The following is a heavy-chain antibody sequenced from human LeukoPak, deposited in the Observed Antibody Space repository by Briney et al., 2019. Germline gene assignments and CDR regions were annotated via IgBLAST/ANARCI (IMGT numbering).Heavy chain of an antibody. CDR2: IYYSGST. Sequence: SETLSLTCTVSGGSISSYYWSWIRQPPGKGLEWIGNIYYSGSTNYNPSLKSRVTISVDTSKNQFYLKLSSVTAADTDVYYCARDYPLMEYYSDSSGFGWFDPWGQGTLVTVSS. CDR1: GGSISSYY. J-gene: IGHJ5*02. V-gene: IGHV4-59*01. CDR3: ARDYPLMEYYSDSSGFGWFDP. D-gene: IGHD3-22*01.